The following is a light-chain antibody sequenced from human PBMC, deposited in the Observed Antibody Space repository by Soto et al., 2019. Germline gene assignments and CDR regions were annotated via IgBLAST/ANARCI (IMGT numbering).Light chain of an antibody. CDR2: GAS. CDR3: QQYNNWRTWT. V-gene: IGKV3-20*01. CDR1: QSVSSSY. Sequence: EIVWTQSPGTLSLSPGERATLSCRSSQSVSSSYLAWYQQKPGQAPRLLIYGASSRATGIPDRFSGSGSGTEFTLTISSLQSEDFAVYYCQQYNNWRTWTSGQGTKVDI. J-gene: IGKJ1*01.